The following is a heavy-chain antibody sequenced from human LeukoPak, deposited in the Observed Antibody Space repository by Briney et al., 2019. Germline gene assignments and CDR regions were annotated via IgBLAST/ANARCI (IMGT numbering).Heavy chain of an antibody. D-gene: IGHD5-24*01. CDR2: FYYSGST. Sequence: SETLSLTCTVSGDSVSSGSYYWTWIRQPPGKGLEWIGYFYYSGSTKYNPSLKSRVTISVDTSKNQFSLKLSSLTAADTAVYYCARGGRADGYIPFFDYWGQGTLVTVSS. J-gene: IGHJ4*02. CDR3: ARGGRADGYIPFFDY. CDR1: GDSVSSGSYY. V-gene: IGHV4-61*01.